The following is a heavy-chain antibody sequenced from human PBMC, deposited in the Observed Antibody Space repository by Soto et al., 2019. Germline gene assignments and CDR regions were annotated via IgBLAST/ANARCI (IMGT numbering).Heavy chain of an antibody. Sequence: EVQLVESGGGLVQPGGSLRLSCAASGFTFSSYSMNWVRQAPGKGLEWVSYISSSSSTIYYADSVKGRFTISRDNVKNSLYLQMNSLRDEDTAVYYCAPGVAARPTLFDYWGQGTLVTVSS. D-gene: IGHD6-6*01. CDR3: APGVAARPTLFDY. J-gene: IGHJ4*02. CDR2: ISSSSSTI. V-gene: IGHV3-48*02. CDR1: GFTFSSYS.